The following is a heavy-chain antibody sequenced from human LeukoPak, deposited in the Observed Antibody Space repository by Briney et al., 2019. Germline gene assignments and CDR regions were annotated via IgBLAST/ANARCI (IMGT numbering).Heavy chain of an antibody. CDR2: INHSGST. Sequence: SETLSLTCAVYGGSFSGYYWSWIRQPPGKGLVWIGEINHSGSTNYNPSLKSRVTISVDTSKNQFSLKLSSVTAADTAVYYCARVRVNWFDPWGQGTLVTVSS. CDR1: GGSFSGYY. CDR3: ARVRVNWFDP. J-gene: IGHJ5*02. D-gene: IGHD3-3*01. V-gene: IGHV4-34*01.